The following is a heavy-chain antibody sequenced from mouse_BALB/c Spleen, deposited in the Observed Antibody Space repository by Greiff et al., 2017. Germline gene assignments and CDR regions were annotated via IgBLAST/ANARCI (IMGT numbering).Heavy chain of an antibody. J-gene: IGHJ1*01. V-gene: IGHV1-67*01. CDR2: ISTYSGNT. CDR3: ARAGGDPGTRGYFDV. Sequence: VQLQQSGPELVRPGVSVTISCKGSGYTFTDYAMHWVKQRHAKSLEWIGVISTYSGNTNYNQKFTGKATMTVDKSSSTAYMELARLTSEDSAIYYCARAGGDPGTRGYFDVWGAGTTVTVSS. CDR1: GYTFTDYA. D-gene: IGHD4-1*01.